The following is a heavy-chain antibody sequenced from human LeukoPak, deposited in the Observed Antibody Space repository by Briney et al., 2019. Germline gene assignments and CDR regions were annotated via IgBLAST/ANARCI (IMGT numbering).Heavy chain of an antibody. CDR2: ISYDGSNK. CDR3: ARAIAVAARGDY. Sequence: GGSLRLSCAASGFTFSSYWMSWVRQAPGKGLEWVAVISYDGSNKYYADSVKGRFTISRDNSKNTLYLQMNSLRAEDTAVYYCARAIAVAARGDYWGQGALVTVSS. CDR1: GFTFSSYW. J-gene: IGHJ4*02. D-gene: IGHD6-19*01. V-gene: IGHV3-30-3*01.